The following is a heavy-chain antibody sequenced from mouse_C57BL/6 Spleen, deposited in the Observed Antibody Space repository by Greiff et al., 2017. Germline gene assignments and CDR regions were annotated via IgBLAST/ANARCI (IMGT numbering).Heavy chain of an antibody. Sequence: EVKLVESGGGLVQPGGSLSLSCAASGFTFTDSYMSWVRQPPGKALEWLGFLRNKANGYTTEYSASVRGRFTISSDNSQSILYLQMNALRAEDSATYYCARSYYLDYWGKGTTLTVSS. CDR3: ARSYYLDY. J-gene: IGHJ2*01. CDR2: LRNKANGYTT. V-gene: IGHV7-3*01. CDR1: GFTFTDSY.